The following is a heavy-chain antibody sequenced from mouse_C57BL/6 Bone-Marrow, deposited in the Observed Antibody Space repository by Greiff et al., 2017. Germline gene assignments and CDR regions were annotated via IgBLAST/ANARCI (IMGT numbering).Heavy chain of an antibody. CDR1: GYSITSGYY. Sequence: EVHLVESGPGLVKPSQSLSLTCSVTGYSITSGYYWNWIRQFPGNKLEWMGYISYDGSNNYNPSLKNRISITRDTSKNQFFLKLNSVTTEDTATYYCAREDDYYFDYWGQGTTLTVSS. V-gene: IGHV3-6*01. J-gene: IGHJ2*01. CDR2: ISYDGSN. D-gene: IGHD2-12*01. CDR3: AREDDYYFDY.